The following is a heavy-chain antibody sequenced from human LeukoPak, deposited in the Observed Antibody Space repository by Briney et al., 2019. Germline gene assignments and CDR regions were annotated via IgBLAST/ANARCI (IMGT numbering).Heavy chain of an antibody. CDR1: GASISTFH. Sequence: SETLSLTCSVSGASISTFHWTGFRQPAGRGVEWIGLIYSSGSTLLNPSLKHRVAMSVDLTKNQLSLKLASVTAADTAMYFCARKDGDYWGRGTLVTVSS. CDR2: IYSSGST. CDR3: ARKDGDY. V-gene: IGHV4-4*07. J-gene: IGHJ4*02.